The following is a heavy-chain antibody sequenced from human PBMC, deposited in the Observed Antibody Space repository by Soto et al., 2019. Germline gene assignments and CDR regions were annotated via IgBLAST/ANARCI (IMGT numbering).Heavy chain of an antibody. V-gene: IGHV2-5*02. CDR1: GFSLSTSGVG. D-gene: IGHD3-10*01. Sequence: QITLKESGPTLVKPTQTLTLTCTFSGFSLSTSGVGVGWIRQPPGKALEWLALIYWDDDKRYSPSLKSRLTITKDTSKNQVVLTMTNMDPVDTDTYYCAHSVLGYYYGSGSYYLGHYYYGMDVWGQGTTVTVSS. CDR3: AHSVLGYYYGSGSYYLGHYYYGMDV. J-gene: IGHJ6*02. CDR2: IYWDDDK.